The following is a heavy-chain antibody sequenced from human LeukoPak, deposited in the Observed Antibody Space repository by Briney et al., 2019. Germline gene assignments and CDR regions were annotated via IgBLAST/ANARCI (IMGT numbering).Heavy chain of an antibody. D-gene: IGHD6-6*01. V-gene: IGHV4-38-2*02. CDR3: ARVSRSSIAGRHKGWFDP. CDR1: GYSISSGYY. CDR2: IYHSGST. Sequence: SETLSLTCTVSGYSISSGYYWGWIRQPPGKGLEWIGSIYHSGSTYYNPSLKSRVTISVDTSKNQFSLKLSSVTAADTAVYYCARVSRSSIAGRHKGWFDPWGQGTLVIVSS. J-gene: IGHJ5*01.